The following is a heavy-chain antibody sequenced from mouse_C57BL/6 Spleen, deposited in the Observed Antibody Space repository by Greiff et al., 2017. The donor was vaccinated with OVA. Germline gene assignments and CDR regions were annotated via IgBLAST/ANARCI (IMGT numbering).Heavy chain of an antibody. CDR2: IYPSDSET. J-gene: IGHJ3*01. D-gene: IGHD2-2*01. CDR3: YCGSDWFAY. Sequence: VQLQQPGAELVRPGSSVKLSCKASGYTFTSYWMDWVKQRPGQGLEWIGNIYPSDSETHFNQKFKDKATLTVDKSSSTAYMQLISLTSEDSAVYYCYCGSDWFAYWGQGTLVTVSA. V-gene: IGHV1-61*01. CDR1: GYTFTSYW.